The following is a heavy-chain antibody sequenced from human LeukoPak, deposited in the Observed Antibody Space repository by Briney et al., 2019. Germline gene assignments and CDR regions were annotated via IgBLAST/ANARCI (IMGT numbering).Heavy chain of an antibody. Sequence: GGSLRLSCAASGFTFSSYWMSWVRQAPGKGLEWVANIKQDGSEKHYVDSVKGRFTISRDNAKNSLYLQMNSLRAEDTAVYYCAGEAGKPYYYYHYMDVWGKGTTVTVSS. CDR3: AGEAGKPYYYYHYMDV. V-gene: IGHV3-7*01. CDR1: GFTFSSYW. J-gene: IGHJ6*03. CDR2: IKQDGSEK. D-gene: IGHD6-19*01.